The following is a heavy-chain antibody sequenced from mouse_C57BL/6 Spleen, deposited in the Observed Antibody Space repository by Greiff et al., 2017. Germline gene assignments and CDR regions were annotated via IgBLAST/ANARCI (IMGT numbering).Heavy chain of an antibody. J-gene: IGHJ2*01. CDR3: AMSGSSFDY. CDR2: IDPSDSYP. Sequence: VQLQQPGAELVMPGASVKLSCKASGYTFTSYWMHWVKQRPGQGLEWIGEIDPSDSYPNYNQKFKGKSTLTVDKSSSTAYMQLSSLTSEDSAVYYCAMSGSSFDYWGQGTTLTVSS. CDR1: GYTFTSYW. D-gene: IGHD1-1*01. V-gene: IGHV1-69*01.